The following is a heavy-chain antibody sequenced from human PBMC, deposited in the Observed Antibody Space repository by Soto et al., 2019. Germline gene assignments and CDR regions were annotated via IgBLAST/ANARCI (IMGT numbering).Heavy chain of an antibody. CDR3: ACLGGATTGTFDY. Sequence: QVQLQESGPGLVKPSGTLSLTCAVSGGSISSSNWCSWVRQPPGKGLAWIGEIYHSGSTNYNPSLKSRDTISVDKYKNQFSLKLSSVTAADTAVYYCACLGGATTGTFDYWGQGTLVTVSS. J-gene: IGHJ4*02. CDR1: GGSISSSNW. CDR2: IYHSGST. V-gene: IGHV4-4*02. D-gene: IGHD1-26*01.